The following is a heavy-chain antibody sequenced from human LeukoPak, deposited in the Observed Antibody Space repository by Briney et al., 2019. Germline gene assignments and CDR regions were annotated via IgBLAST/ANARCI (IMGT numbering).Heavy chain of an antibody. V-gene: IGHV7-4-1*02. Sequence: ASVKVSCKASGYTFTSYAMSWVRQAPGQGLEWMGWINTNTGNPTYAQGFTGRFVFSLDTSVSTAYLQISSLKAEDTAVYYCARYYYDSSGYRTYYYYYMDVWGKGTTVTVSS. CDR1: GYTFTSYA. D-gene: IGHD3-22*01. CDR3: ARYYYDSSGYRTYYYYYMDV. J-gene: IGHJ6*03. CDR2: INTNTGNP.